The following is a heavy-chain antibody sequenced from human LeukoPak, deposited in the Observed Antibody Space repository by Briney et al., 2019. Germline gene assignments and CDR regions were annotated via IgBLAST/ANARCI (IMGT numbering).Heavy chain of an antibody. CDR3: ARDWYNYSDAFDI. V-gene: IGHV3-48*03. CDR2: ISSSGSTI. D-gene: IGHD5-24*01. CDR1: GFTFSSYE. Sequence: PGGSLRLSCAVSGFTFSSYEMHWVRQAPGKGLEWVSYISSSGSTIYYADSVKGRFTISRDNAKNSLYLQIHSLRAEDTAVYYCARDWYNYSDAFDIWGQGTMVTVSS. J-gene: IGHJ3*02.